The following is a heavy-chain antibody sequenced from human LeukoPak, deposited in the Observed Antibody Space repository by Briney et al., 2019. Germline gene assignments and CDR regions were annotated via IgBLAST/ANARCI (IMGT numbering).Heavy chain of an antibody. J-gene: IGHJ4*02. CDR2: IIPIFGTA. Sequence: VASVKVSCKASGGTFSSYAISWVRQAPGQGLEWMGGIIPIFGTANYAQKFQGRVTITADESTSTAYMELSSLRSEDTAVYYCARDLYAAGTGVYDYWGQGTLVTVSS. V-gene: IGHV1-69*01. CDR1: GGTFSSYA. CDR3: ARDLYAAGTGVYDY. D-gene: IGHD6-13*01.